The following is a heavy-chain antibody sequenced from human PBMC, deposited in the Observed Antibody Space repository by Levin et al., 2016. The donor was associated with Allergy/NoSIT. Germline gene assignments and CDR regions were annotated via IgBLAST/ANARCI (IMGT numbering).Heavy chain of an antibody. Sequence: GSLRLSCAVYGGSFSGYYWSWIRQPPGKGLEWIGEINHSGSTNYNPSLKSRVTISVDTSKNQFSLKLSSVTAADTAVYYCAGYTAMVLRVVGATSYYYYGMDVWGQGTTVTVSS. CDR2: INHSGST. CDR1: GGSFSGYY. CDR3: AGYTAMVLRVVGATSYYYYGMDV. J-gene: IGHJ6*02. V-gene: IGHV4-34*01. D-gene: IGHD1-26*01.